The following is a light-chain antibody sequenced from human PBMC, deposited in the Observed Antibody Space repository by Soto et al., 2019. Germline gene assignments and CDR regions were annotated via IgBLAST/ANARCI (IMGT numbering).Light chain of an antibody. CDR1: SSDVGGYNY. CDR3: TSFAGSGTYV. V-gene: IGLV2-14*01. CDR2: DVT. Sequence: QSVLTQPASVSGSPGQSIAISCTGTSSDVGGYNYVSWYQQHPGKAPKLIIFDVTNRPSGVSDRFSGSKSGSTASLTISGLQADDEADYYCTSFAGSGTYVFGTGTQGHRP. J-gene: IGLJ1*01.